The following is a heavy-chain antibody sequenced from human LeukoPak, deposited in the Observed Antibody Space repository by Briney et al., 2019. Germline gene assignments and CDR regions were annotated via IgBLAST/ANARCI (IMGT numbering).Heavy chain of an antibody. Sequence: PGGSLRLSCAASGFTFSGYVMNWVRQVPGRRPDWVSSISATGGEIFYADSVKGRFTISRDNSNNMVYLQMDSLRTDDTALYYCVRRDIYTTSSWGAFDIWGQGTLVTVSS. V-gene: IGHV3-23*01. CDR1: GFTFSGYV. CDR3: VRRDIYTTSSWGAFDI. J-gene: IGHJ3*02. D-gene: IGHD6-6*01. CDR2: ISATGGEI.